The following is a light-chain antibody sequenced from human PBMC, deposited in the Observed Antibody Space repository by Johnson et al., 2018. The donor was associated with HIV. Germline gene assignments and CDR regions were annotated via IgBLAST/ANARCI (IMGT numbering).Light chain of an antibody. CDR2: RNN. V-gene: IGLV1-44*01. CDR3: ATWGDSLNGLYV. J-gene: IGLJ1*01. Sequence: QSVLTQPPSASGTPGQRVTISCSGSSSNIGINTVNWYQQLPGTAPKLLIYRNNLRPSGVPDRFSGSKSGTSASLAISGLQAEDEADYFCATWGDSLNGLYVFGTGTKVTVL. CDR1: SSNIGINT.